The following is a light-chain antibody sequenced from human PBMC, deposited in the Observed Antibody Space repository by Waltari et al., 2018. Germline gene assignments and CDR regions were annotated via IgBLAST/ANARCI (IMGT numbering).Light chain of an antibody. CDR1: QSVSSY. Sequence: EIVLTQSPATLSLSPGERATLSCRASQSVSSYLAWYQQKPGQVPRLLISDASNRAPGIPARFSGSGSWTDFTLTISSLEPEDFAVYYCQQRSNWPPLTFGGGTKVEIK. V-gene: IGKV3-11*01. J-gene: IGKJ4*01. CDR2: DAS. CDR3: QQRSNWPPLT.